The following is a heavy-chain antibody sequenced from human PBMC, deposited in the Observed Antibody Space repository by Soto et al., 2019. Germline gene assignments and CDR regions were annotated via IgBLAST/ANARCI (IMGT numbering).Heavy chain of an antibody. V-gene: IGHV3-30*18. Sequence: PGGSLRLSCAASGFTFSSYGMHWVRQAPGKGLEWVAVISYDGSNKYYADSVKGRFTISRDNSKNTLYLQMNSLRAEDTAVYYCAKESGFDYWGQGTLVTVSS. CDR3: AKESGFDY. CDR2: ISYDGSNK. J-gene: IGHJ4*02. CDR1: GFTFSSYG.